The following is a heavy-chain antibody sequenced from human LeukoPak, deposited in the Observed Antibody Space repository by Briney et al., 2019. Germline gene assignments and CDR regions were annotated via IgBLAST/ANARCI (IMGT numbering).Heavy chain of an antibody. D-gene: IGHD3-22*01. CDR3: ARSYFDSSAYYYPFDD. V-gene: IGHV4-59*08. J-gene: IGHJ5*02. CDR1: GGSIRSYY. Sequence: PSETLSLTCSVSGGSIRSYYWSWIRQPPGKGLEWIGYIYYGGSTNYNPSLKSRVTISGDTSKNQFSLKLSSVTAADTAVYYCARSYFDSSAYYYPFDDWGQGTLVTVSS. CDR2: IYYGGST.